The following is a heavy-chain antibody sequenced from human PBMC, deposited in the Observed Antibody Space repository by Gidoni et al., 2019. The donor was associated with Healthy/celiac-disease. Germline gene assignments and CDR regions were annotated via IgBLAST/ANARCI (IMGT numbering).Heavy chain of an antibody. V-gene: IGHV4-34*01. CDR1: GWSFSGYY. CDR2: IKHSGIT. Sequence: QGQLPQWGAGLLTPSETLSLTFAVYGWSFSGYYWSWTRQPPGKGLAWIGEIKHSGITNYNPSLKSRVTISVDTSKNQFSLKLSAVTAADTAVYYCARGGYYRGWFDPWGQGTLVTVSS. D-gene: IGHD1-26*01. J-gene: IGHJ5*02. CDR3: ARGGYYRGWFDP.